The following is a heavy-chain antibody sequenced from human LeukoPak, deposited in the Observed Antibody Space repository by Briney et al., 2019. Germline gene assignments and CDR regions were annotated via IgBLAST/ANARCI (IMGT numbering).Heavy chain of an antibody. CDR3: AKGRYYFDY. CDR2: IIPIFGTA. V-gene: IGHV1-69*05. CDR1: GGTFTSYA. J-gene: IGHJ4*02. Sequence: GASVKVSCKASGGTFTSYAISWVRQAPGQGLEWMGRIIPIFGTANYAQKFQGRVTITTDESTSTAYMELSSLRSEDTAVYYCAKGRYYFDYWGQGTLVTVSS.